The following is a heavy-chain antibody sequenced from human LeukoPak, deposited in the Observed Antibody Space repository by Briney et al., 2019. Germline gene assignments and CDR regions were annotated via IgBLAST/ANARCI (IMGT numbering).Heavy chain of an antibody. Sequence: ASVKVSCKASGYTFTSYGISWVRQAPGQGLEWMGWISAYNGNTNYAQKLQGRVTMTTDTSTSTAYMELRSLRSDDTAVYYCARGAGTFSTEGYYFYYYGMHVWGQGTTVTVSS. CDR1: GYTFTSYG. D-gene: IGHD1-7*01. J-gene: IGHJ6*02. CDR3: ARGAGTFSTEGYYFYYYGMHV. CDR2: ISAYNGNT. V-gene: IGHV1-18*01.